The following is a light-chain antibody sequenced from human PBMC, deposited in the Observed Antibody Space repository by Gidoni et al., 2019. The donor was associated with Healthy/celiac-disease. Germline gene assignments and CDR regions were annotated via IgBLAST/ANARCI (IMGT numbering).Light chain of an antibody. CDR1: QSLLHSNGYNY. V-gene: IGKV2-28*01. Sequence: DIVMTQSPLSLPVTPGEPASISCRSSQSLLHSNGYNYLDWYLQKPGQSPQLLIYLGSNRASGVPDRFSGRGSGTDFTLKISRVEAEDVGVYYCMQALQTPATFXQXTKLEIK. CDR2: LGS. J-gene: IGKJ2*01. CDR3: MQALQTPAT.